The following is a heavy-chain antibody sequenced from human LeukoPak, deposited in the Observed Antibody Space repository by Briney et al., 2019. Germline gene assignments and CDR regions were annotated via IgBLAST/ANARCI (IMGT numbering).Heavy chain of an antibody. CDR3: AMRTGYSSGWYPNEDAFDI. CDR2: IYYSGST. D-gene: IGHD6-19*01. J-gene: IGHJ3*02. Sequence: SETLSLTCTVSGGSISSSSYYWGWIRQPPGKGLEWIGSIYYSGSTYYNPSLKSRVTISVDTPKNQFSLKLSSVTAADTAVYYCAMRTGYSSGWYPNEDAFDIWGQGTMVTVSS. CDR1: GGSISSSSYY. V-gene: IGHV4-39*07.